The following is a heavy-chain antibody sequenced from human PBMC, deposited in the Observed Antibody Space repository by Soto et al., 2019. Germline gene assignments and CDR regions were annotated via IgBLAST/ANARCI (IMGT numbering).Heavy chain of an antibody. Sequence: SVKVSCKASGGTFSSYAISWVRQAPGQGLEWMGGIIPIFGTANYAQKFQGRVTITADESTSTAYTELSSLRSEDTAVYYCARPTETRRYYGMDVWGQGTTVTVSS. J-gene: IGHJ6*02. D-gene: IGHD1-1*01. CDR3: ARPTETRRYYGMDV. V-gene: IGHV1-69*13. CDR2: IIPIFGTA. CDR1: GGTFSSYA.